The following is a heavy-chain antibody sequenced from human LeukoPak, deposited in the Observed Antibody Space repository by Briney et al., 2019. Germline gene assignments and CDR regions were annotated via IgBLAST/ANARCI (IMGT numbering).Heavy chain of an antibody. J-gene: IGHJ4*02. CDR2: ISGSGGST. Sequence: PGGSLRLSCAASGFTFSSYAMSWVRQAPGKGLEWVSAISGSGGSTYYADSVKGRFTISRDNSKNTLYLQMNGLRAEDTAVYYCAKGLRGSSWSFDYWGQGTLVTVSS. V-gene: IGHV3-23*01. D-gene: IGHD6-13*01. CDR1: GFTFSSYA. CDR3: AKGLRGSSWSFDY.